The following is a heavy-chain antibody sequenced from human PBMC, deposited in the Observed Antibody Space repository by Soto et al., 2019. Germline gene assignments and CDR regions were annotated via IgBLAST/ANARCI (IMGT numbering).Heavy chain of an antibody. Sequence: TGGSLRLSCVLSGFSCSSFAMGWVRQAPGKGLEWVSHISGPGRTICYADSVKGRFTISRDNAKSSLFLQMNSLRPDDTALYYCAKDMKWGGMTTIHYFDSWGQGTLVTVSS. CDR1: GFSCSSFA. D-gene: IGHD4-17*01. J-gene: IGHJ4*02. V-gene: IGHV3-23*01. CDR3: AKDMKWGGMTTIHYFDS. CDR2: ISGPGRTI.